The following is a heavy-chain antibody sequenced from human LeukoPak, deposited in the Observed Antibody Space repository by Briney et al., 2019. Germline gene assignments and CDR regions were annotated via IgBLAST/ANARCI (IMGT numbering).Heavy chain of an antibody. V-gene: IGHV3-30-3*01. J-gene: IGHJ4*02. CDR2: ISWDGTIK. CDR1: GFTFRSYA. D-gene: IGHD3-22*01. Sequence: GKSLRLSCAASGFTFRSYAIHWVRQAPGKGLEWVAFISWDGTIKYYADSVKGRFSISRDNSKNTLSLQMNSLRGEDTAVYYCAKDRGRYYDSSGHYWGYYFDSWGQGILVTVST. CDR3: AKDRGRYYDSSGHYWGYYFDS.